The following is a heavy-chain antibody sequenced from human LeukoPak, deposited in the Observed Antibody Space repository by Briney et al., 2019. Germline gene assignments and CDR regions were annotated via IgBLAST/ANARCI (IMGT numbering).Heavy chain of an antibody. J-gene: IGHJ4*02. Sequence: SETLSLTCAVHGGSFIGDYWSWIRQPPRKGLEWIGEINHSVSTNHNPPTKRRATISVDTSKNLFSLKLSSVTAADTAVYYCARGPVLIRVRYFDYWGQGTLVTVSS. CDR2: INHSVST. CDR1: GGSFIGDY. V-gene: IGHV4-34*04. CDR3: ARGPVLIRVRYFDY. D-gene: IGHD3-10*01.